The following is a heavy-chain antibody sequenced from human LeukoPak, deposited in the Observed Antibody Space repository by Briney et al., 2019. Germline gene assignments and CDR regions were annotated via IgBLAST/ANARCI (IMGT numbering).Heavy chain of an antibody. D-gene: IGHD1-26*01. CDR3: TAIVGATLGIDY. J-gene: IGHJ4*02. CDR2: IKSKTDGGTT. Sequence: PGGSLRLSCAASGFTFSNAWMSWVRQAPGKGLEWVGRIKSKTDGGTTDYAAPVKGRFTISRDDSKNTLYLQMNSLKTEDTAVYYCTAIVGATLGIDYWGQGTLVTVSS. V-gene: IGHV3-15*01. CDR1: GFTFSNAW.